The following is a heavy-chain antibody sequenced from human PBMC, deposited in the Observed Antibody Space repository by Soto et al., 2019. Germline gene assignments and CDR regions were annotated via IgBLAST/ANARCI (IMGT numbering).Heavy chain of an antibody. CDR2: ISAYNNNT. D-gene: IGHD3-10*01. CDR1: GYTFTSYG. J-gene: IGHJ4*02. V-gene: IGHV1-18*01. CDR3: ARAGPDLWFGELFQGYFDY. Sequence: ASVKVSCKASGYTFTSYGISWVRQAPGQGLEWMGWISAYNNNTNYPQRLQGRVTMTTDTFTNTAYMEMRSLRSDDTAVYYCARAGPDLWFGELFQGYFDYWGQGALVTVSS.